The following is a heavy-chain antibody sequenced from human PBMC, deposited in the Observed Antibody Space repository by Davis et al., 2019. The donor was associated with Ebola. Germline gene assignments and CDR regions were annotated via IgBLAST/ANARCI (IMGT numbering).Heavy chain of an antibody. CDR3: ARVEYYDFWSGYPRGGMDV. D-gene: IGHD3-3*01. CDR1: GFTSSSYS. V-gene: IGHV3-48*02. Sequence: GGSLRLSCAASGFTSSSYSMNWVRQAPGKGLEWVSYISSSSSTIYYADSVKGRFTISRDNAKNSLYLQMNSLRDEDTAVYYCARVEYYDFWSGYPRGGMDVWGKGTTVTVSS. J-gene: IGHJ6*04. CDR2: ISSSSSTI.